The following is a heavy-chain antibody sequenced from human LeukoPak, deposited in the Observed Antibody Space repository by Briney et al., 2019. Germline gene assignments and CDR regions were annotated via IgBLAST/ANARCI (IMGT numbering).Heavy chain of an antibody. CDR3: AREADYGDSLIY. D-gene: IGHD4-17*01. J-gene: IGHJ4*02. V-gene: IGHV3-74*01. CDR1: GGSFSGYY. Sequence: PSETLSLTCAVYGGSFSGYYWSWIRQPPGKGLVWVSRINDDGSNTNYADSVKGRFTISRDNAKNTLYLQMNSLRAEDTAVYYCAREADYGDSLIYWGQGTLVTVSS. CDR2: INDDGSNT.